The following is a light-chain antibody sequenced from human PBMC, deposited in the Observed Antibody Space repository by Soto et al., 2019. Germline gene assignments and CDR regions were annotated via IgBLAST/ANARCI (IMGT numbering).Light chain of an antibody. CDR3: QQYGSSPWT. CDR1: QTIRSND. J-gene: IGKJ1*01. Sequence: ETVLTQSPGTLSLSPGERATHACRASQTIRSNDLAWYRQTPGQAPRLLIYGASNRATGIADRFSGSGSGTDFTLIISRLEPEDFALYYCQQYGSSPWTFGQGTKVEIK. V-gene: IGKV3-20*01. CDR2: GAS.